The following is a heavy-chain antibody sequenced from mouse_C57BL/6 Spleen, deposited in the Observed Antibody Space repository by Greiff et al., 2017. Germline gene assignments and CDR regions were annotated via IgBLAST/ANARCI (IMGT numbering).Heavy chain of an antibody. CDR1: GFTFSDYG. V-gene: IGHV5-17*01. CDR3: AREDYYYGKGFAY. CDR2: ISSGSSTI. D-gene: IGHD1-1*01. J-gene: IGHJ3*01. Sequence: EVQLVESGGGLVKPGGSLKLSCAASGFTFSDYGMHWVRQAPEKGLEWVAYISSGSSTIYYADTVKGRFTISRDNAKNTLFLQMTSLRSEDTAMYYCAREDYYYGKGFAYWGQGTLVTVSA.